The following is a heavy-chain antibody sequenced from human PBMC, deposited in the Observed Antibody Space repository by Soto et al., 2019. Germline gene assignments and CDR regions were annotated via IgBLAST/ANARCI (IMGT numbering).Heavy chain of an antibody. CDR1: GFTFSSYS. Sequence: GGSLRLSCAASGFTFSSYSMNWVRQAPGKGLEWVSSISSSSSYIYYADSVKGRFTISRDNAKNSLYLQMNSLRAEDTAVYYCARSPEYYDYVWGSYRYTVGSDYWGQGTLVTVSS. CDR3: ARSPEYYDYVWGSYRYTVGSDY. D-gene: IGHD3-16*02. CDR2: ISSSSSYI. V-gene: IGHV3-21*01. J-gene: IGHJ4*02.